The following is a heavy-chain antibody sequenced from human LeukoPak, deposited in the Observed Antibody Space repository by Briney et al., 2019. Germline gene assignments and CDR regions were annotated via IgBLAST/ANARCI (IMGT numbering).Heavy chain of an antibody. CDR2: IYTSGST. Sequence: SETLSLTCSVSVGSISVYLWSWIRQPAQGGLEWVWRIYTSGSTNYNPSLQSRVTMSLDTSKNHLSLNLTSVTAADTAMYYCARDSNGDRAFDMWGQGTRVTVSP. D-gene: IGHD4-17*01. CDR1: VGSISVYL. CDR3: ARDSNGDRAFDM. J-gene: IGHJ3*02. V-gene: IGHV4-4*07.